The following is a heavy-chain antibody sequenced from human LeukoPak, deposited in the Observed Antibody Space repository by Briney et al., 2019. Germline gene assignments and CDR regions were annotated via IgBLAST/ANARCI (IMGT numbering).Heavy chain of an antibody. CDR1: GFTFSRYS. J-gene: IGHJ3*02. CDR3: ARVAAAVPGAFDI. Sequence: GGSLRLSCAASGFTFSRYSMNWVRQAPGKGLEWVSYISSSGSTIYYADSVKGRFTISRDNAKNSLYLQMNSLRAEDTAVYYCARVAAAVPGAFDIWGQGTMVTVSS. V-gene: IGHV3-48*04. D-gene: IGHD6-13*01. CDR2: ISSSGSTI.